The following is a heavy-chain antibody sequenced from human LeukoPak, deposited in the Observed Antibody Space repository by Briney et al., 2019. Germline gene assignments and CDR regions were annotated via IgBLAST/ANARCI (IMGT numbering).Heavy chain of an antibody. Sequence: PGRSLRLSCAASGFIFSYYGMHWVRQAPGKGLEGLAVICPDGTIQYYAEPVKSRFTISRDNSKNTLYLQLTGLRADDSAVYYCARHNHDWGWDFWGQGAQVTVSS. V-gene: IGHV3-33*01. J-gene: IGHJ4*02. D-gene: IGHD2-8*02. CDR3: ARHNHDWGWDF. CDR2: ICPDGTIQ. CDR1: GFIFSYYG.